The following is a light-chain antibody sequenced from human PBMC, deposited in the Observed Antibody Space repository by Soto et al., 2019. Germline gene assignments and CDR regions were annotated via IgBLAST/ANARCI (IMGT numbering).Light chain of an antibody. Sequence: DIQMTQSPSSLSASVRDRVTITCRASQSISSYLNWYQQKPGKAPKLLIYAASSLQSGVPSRFSGSGSGTDFTLTISRLEPEDFAVYYCQQYDTSSVTFGQGTRLEI. V-gene: IGKV1-39*01. CDR1: QSISSY. CDR3: QQYDTSSVT. CDR2: AAS. J-gene: IGKJ5*01.